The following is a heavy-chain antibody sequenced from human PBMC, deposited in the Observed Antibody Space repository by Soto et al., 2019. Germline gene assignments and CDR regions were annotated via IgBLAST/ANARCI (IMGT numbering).Heavy chain of an antibody. V-gene: IGHV4-4*07. Sequence: QGQLQESGPGLVKPSEPLSLTCTVSGGSISSSYLSWIRQPAGKGLEWIGRIYTSGSTTYNPSLKSRVTMSVDTSKNQFYLKLSSVTAAETAVYYCARGGYYDDLLGYPNIDYWVQGTLVTVSS. CDR1: GGSISSSY. D-gene: IGHD3-22*01. CDR3: ARGGYYDDLLGYPNIDY. J-gene: IGHJ4*02. CDR2: IYTSGST.